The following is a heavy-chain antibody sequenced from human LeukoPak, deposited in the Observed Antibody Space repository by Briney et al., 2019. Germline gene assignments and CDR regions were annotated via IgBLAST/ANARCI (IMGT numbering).Heavy chain of an antibody. J-gene: IGHJ4*02. Sequence: PGGSLRLSCAASGFTVSSNYVSWVRQAPGKGLEWVSVIYSGGSTYYADSVKGRFTISRDNSKNTLYLQMNSLRAEDTAVYYCARDRSPDYYDSSGYYDFDYWGQGTLVTVSS. V-gene: IGHV3-66*02. D-gene: IGHD3-22*01. CDR2: IYSGGST. CDR1: GFTVSSNY. CDR3: ARDRSPDYYDSSGYYDFDY.